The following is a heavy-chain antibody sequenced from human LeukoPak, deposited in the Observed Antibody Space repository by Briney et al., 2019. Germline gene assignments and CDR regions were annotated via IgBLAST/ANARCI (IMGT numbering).Heavy chain of an antibody. V-gene: IGHV1-2*02. CDR3: ARPRRDGYYFDY. D-gene: IGHD5-24*01. CDR1: GYTFTGYY. Sequence: ASVEVSCKASGYTFTGYYMHWVRQAPGQGLEWMGWINPNSGGTNYAQKFQGRVTMTRDTSISTAYMELSRLRSDDTAVYYCARPRRDGYYFDYWGQGTLVTVSS. J-gene: IGHJ4*02. CDR2: INPNSGGT.